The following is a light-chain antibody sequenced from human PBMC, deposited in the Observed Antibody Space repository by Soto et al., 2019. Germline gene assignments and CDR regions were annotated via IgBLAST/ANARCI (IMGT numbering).Light chain of an antibody. CDR2: GAS. CDR1: QGVSGSY. V-gene: IGKV3-20*01. Sequence: EIVLTQSPGTLSLSPGERATLSCRASQGVSGSYLAWYQQKPGQAPRLLIYGASSRATGIPNRFSGSGSGTDFTLTISRLEPADFAVYYCQHYCSSPRTFGQGTKVEIK. CDR3: QHYCSSPRT. J-gene: IGKJ1*01.